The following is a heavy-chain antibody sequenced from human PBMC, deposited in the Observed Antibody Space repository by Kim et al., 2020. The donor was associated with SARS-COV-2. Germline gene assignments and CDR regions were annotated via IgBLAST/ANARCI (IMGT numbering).Heavy chain of an antibody. V-gene: IGHV3-15*01. J-gene: IGHJ4*02. CDR1: GFTFSNAW. Sequence: GGSLRLSCAASGFTFSNAWMSWVRQAPGKGLEWVGRIKSKTDGGTTDYAAPVKGRFTISRDDSKNTLYLQMNSLKTEDTAVYYCTTAVQRSKVVRGVIKSYWGQGTLVTVSS. CDR3: TTAVQRSKVVRGVIKSY. D-gene: IGHD3-10*01. CDR2: IKSKTDGGTT.